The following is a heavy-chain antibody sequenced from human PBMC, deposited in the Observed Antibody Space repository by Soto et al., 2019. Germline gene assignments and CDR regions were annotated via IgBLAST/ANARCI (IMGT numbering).Heavy chain of an antibody. CDR1: GASINNFAYY. CDR3: ARRERYYGSPGWFDP. J-gene: IGHJ5*01. Sequence: SETLTLTCSVSGASINNFAYYWGWIRQPPGKGLEWIGTVYYNENTYYNPSLKSRVAISVDTAKNQFSLNLRSVTAADTAIYFCARRERYYGSPGWFDPWGQGTLVTVSS. CDR2: VYYNENT. D-gene: IGHD3-10*01. V-gene: IGHV4-39*01.